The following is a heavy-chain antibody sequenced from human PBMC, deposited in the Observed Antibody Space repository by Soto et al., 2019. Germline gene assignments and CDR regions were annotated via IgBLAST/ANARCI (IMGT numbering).Heavy chain of an antibody. J-gene: IGHJ4*02. Sequence: QVQLQQWGAGLLKPSETLSLTCAVYGGSFSGYYWSWIRQPPGKGLEWIGEINHSGSTNYNPSLKSRVTISVDTSKNQFSLKLSSVTAADTAVYYCARGRGYRGYYFDYWGQGTLVPVSS. CDR2: INHSGST. CDR3: ARGRGYRGYYFDY. D-gene: IGHD3-10*01. V-gene: IGHV4-34*01. CDR1: GGSFSGYY.